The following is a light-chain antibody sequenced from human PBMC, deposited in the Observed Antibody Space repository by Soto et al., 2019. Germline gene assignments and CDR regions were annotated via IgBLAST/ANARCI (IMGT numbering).Light chain of an antibody. CDR3: SSYTSSSTLV. CDR1: SSDVGGYNY. CDR2: DVS. J-gene: IGLJ3*02. V-gene: IGLV2-14*01. Sequence: SALTQPASVSGCPGQSITISCTGTSSDVGGYNYVSWYQQHPGKAPKLMIYDVSNRPSGVSNRFSGSKSGNTASLTISGLQAEDEADYYCSSYTSSSTLVFGGGTKVTVL.